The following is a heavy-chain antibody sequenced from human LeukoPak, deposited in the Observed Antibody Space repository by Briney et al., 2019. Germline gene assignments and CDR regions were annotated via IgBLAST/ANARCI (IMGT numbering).Heavy chain of an antibody. J-gene: IGHJ4*02. CDR2: ISTGSSTT. CDR1: EFAFSTYN. CDR3: ARGGMATPVYVC. Sequence: GGPLRLSCAASEFAFSTYNMSWVRQAPGKGLEWVSYISTGSSTTYYADSVKGRFTISRDNVENSLYLQMNSLRSEDTAVYYCARGGMATPVYVCWGQGTLVTVSS. D-gene: IGHD5-24*01. V-gene: IGHV3-48*01.